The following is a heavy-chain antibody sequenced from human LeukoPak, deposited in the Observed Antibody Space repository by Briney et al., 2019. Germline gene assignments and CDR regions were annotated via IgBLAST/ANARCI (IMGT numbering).Heavy chain of an antibody. J-gene: IGHJ4*02. Sequence: SETLSLTCTVSGGAISSSSNYGGWMRQPPGKGREWIGSIYYSGTTYYNPSLRSRVTISVDTPKNQFSLKLTSVTAADTAVYCCARRARIMLGFDYWGQGILVTVSS. V-gene: IGHV4-39*01. CDR3: ARRARIMLGFDY. CDR1: GGAISSSSNY. CDR2: IYYSGTT. D-gene: IGHD3-10*02.